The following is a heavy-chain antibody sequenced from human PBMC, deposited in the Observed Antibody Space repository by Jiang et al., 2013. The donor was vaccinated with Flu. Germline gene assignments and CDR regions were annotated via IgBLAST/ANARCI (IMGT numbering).Heavy chain of an antibody. J-gene: IGHJ6*02. CDR2: T. D-gene: IGHD6-19*01. V-gene: IGHV4-4*09. CDR3: ARLRKERTQWLVSYYYYGMDV. Sequence: TNYNPSLKSRVTISVDTSKNQFSLKLSSVTAADTAVYYCARLRKERTQWLVSYYYYGMDVWGQGTTVTVSS.